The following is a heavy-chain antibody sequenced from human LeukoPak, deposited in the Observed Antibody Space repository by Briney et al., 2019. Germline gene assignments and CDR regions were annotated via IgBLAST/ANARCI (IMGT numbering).Heavy chain of an antibody. J-gene: IGHJ4*02. CDR3: VRENHGSFDY. CDR1: GFSFSTYY. D-gene: IGHD1-14*01. CDR2: ISSSSTYI. Sequence: GGSLRLSCAASGFSFSTYYVNWVRQAPGKGLEWVSCISSSSTYIFYADSVRGRFAISRDNAKNSLYLQLNSIRVDDTAVYYCVRENHGSFDYWGQGSLVTVSS. V-gene: IGHV3-21*01.